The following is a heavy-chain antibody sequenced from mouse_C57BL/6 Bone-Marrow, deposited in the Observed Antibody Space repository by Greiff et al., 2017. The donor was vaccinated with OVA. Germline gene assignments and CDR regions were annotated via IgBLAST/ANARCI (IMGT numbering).Heavy chain of an antibody. CDR3: ERPYSSGSGYYFDY. D-gene: IGHD3-2*02. V-gene: IGHV1-55*01. CDR2: IYPGSGST. CDR1: GYTFTSYW. J-gene: IGHJ2*01. Sequence: VQLQQPGAELVKPGASVKMSCKASGYTFTSYWITWVKQRPGQGLEWIGDIYPGSGSTNYNEKFKSKATLTVDTASSTAYMQLSSLTSEDSAVYYYERPYSSGSGYYFDYWGQGTTLTVSA.